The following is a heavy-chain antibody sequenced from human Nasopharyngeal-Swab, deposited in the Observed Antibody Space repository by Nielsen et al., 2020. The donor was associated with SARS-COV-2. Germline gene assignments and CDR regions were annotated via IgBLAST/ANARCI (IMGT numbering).Heavy chain of an antibody. CDR3: ARATNYYGSGSYPGVYYYYYMDV. Sequence: GESLKIYCKGSGYSFTSYWIGWVRQMPGKGLEWMGIIYPGDSDTRYSPSFQGQVTISADKSISTAYLQWSSLKASDTAMYYCARATNYYGSGSYPGVYYYYYMDVWGKGTTVTVSS. V-gene: IGHV5-51*01. J-gene: IGHJ6*03. CDR2: IYPGDSDT. CDR1: GYSFTSYW. D-gene: IGHD3-10*01.